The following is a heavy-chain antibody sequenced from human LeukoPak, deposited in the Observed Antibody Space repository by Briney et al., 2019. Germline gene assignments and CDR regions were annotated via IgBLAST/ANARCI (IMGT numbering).Heavy chain of an antibody. CDR2: ISAYNGNT. CDR1: GYTFTSYG. J-gene: IGHJ4*02. D-gene: IGHD3-10*01. CDR3: ARDRPQGWFGESSHSDY. Sequence: ASVKVSCKASGYTFTSYGISWVRQAPGQGLEWMGWISAYNGNTNYAQKLQGRVTMTTDTSTSTAYMELRSLRSDDTAVYYCARDRPQGWFGESSHSDYWGQGTLVTVSS. V-gene: IGHV1-18*04.